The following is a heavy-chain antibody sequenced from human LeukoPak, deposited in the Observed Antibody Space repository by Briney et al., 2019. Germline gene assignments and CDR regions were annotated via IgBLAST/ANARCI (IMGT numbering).Heavy chain of an antibody. D-gene: IGHD2-15*01. V-gene: IGHV3-30*02. Sequence: TGGSLRLSCAASGFTFSSYGMHWVRQAPGKGLEWVAFIRYDGSNKYYADSVKGRFTISRDNSKNTLYLQMNSLRAEDTAVYYCAKVAAVVVAATEPNGRHDDDYWGQGTLVTVSS. CDR1: GFTFSSYG. CDR2: IRYDGSNK. J-gene: IGHJ4*02. CDR3: AKVAAVVVAATEPNGRHDDDY.